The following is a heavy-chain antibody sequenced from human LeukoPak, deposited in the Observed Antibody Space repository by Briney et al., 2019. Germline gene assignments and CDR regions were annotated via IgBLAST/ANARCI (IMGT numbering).Heavy chain of an antibody. J-gene: IGHJ6*02. CDR1: GYTFTRYD. Sequence: GASVKVSCKASGYTFTRYDINWVRQAPGQGLEWLGWMNPNNGNTGYAQKFQGRVTMTRSTSIDTAYMELNTLTSDDTAAYYCARGLYYYGLDVWGQGTTVTVSS. V-gene: IGHV1-8*01. CDR2: MNPNNGNT. CDR3: ARGLYYYGLDV.